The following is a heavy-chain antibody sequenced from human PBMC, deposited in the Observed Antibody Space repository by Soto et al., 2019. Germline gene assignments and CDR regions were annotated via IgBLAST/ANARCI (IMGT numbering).Heavy chain of an antibody. CDR2: LSTSGANT. J-gene: IGHJ6*02. Sequence: LILSCAASGFTFSNYVISWVRQAREKLGEWVSGLSTSGANTYYADSVTGRFTISRDNSKNMLYLQMNSLRADDTAVYYCAKEYCTTTTCSNYYYYYGMDVWGQGTTVTVSS. CDR1: GFTFSNYV. CDR3: AKEYCTTTTCSNYYYYYGMDV. D-gene: IGHD2-2*01. V-gene: IGHV3-23*01.